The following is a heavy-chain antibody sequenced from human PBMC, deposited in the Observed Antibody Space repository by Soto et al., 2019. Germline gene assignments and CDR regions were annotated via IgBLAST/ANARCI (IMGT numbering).Heavy chain of an antibody. CDR3: ASEREGGGRSAFDI. V-gene: IGHV1-69*13. CDR2: IIPIFGTA. CDR1: GGTFSSYA. J-gene: IGHJ3*02. D-gene: IGHD2-15*01. Sequence: ASVKVSCKAAGGTFSSYAISWVRQAPGQGLEWMGGIIPIFGTANYAQKFQGRVTITADESTSTAYMELSSLRSEDTAVYYCASEREGGGRSAFDIWGQGTMVTVS.